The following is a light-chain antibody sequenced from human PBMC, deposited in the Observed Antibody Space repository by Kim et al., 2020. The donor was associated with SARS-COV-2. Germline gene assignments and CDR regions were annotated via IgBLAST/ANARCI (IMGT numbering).Light chain of an antibody. CDR2: GKN. CDR3: NSRDSSGNHLGV. J-gene: IGLJ3*02. Sequence: GRTVRIKCQGGRLRSYYASWYQQKPGQAPLLVIYGKNNRPSGIPDRFSGSSSGNTASLTITGAQAEDEADYYCNSRDSSGNHLGVFGGGTQLTVL. V-gene: IGLV3-19*01. CDR1: RLRSYY.